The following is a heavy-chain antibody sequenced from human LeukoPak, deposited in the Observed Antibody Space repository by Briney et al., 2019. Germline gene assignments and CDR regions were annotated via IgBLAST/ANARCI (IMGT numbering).Heavy chain of an antibody. CDR2: IKNKANSYGT. J-gene: IGHJ4*02. V-gene: IGHV3-72*01. CDR3: TRVRLGAATRYFDY. CDR1: GFSFSDPY. D-gene: IGHD1-26*01. Sequence: GGSLRLSCAASGFSFSDPYMDWVRLAPGKGLEWVGRIKNKANSYGTDYAASVKGRFTLSRDDSKHSLYLQMNSLRSEDTALYYCTRVRLGAATRYFDYWGQGTLVTVSS.